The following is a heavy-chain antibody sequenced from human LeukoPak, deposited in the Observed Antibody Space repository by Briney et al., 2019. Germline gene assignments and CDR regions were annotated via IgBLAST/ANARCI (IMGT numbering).Heavy chain of an antibody. D-gene: IGHD2-15*01. CDR3: ARGGGIVVVVAAETEYYFDY. Sequence: GGSLRLSCAASGFTFSSYGMSWVRQAPGKGLEWVANIKQDGSEKYYVDSVKGRFTISRDNAKNSLYLQMNSLRAEDTAVYYCARGGGIVVVVAAETEYYFDYWGQGTLVTVSS. CDR1: GFTFSSYG. J-gene: IGHJ4*02. V-gene: IGHV3-7*03. CDR2: IKQDGSEK.